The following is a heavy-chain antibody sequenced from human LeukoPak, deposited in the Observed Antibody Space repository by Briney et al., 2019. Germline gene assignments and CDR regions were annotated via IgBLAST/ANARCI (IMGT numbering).Heavy chain of an antibody. CDR1: GGSISSYY. D-gene: IGHD6-6*01. CDR2: IYYSGST. V-gene: IGHV4-59*01. Sequence: SETLSLTCTVSGGSISSYYWSWIRQPPGKGLEWIGYIYYSGSTNYNPSLKSRVTLSVDTSKNQFSLKLSSVTAADTAVYYCARSASYAPFDYWGQGTLVTVSS. CDR3: ARSASYAPFDY. J-gene: IGHJ4*02.